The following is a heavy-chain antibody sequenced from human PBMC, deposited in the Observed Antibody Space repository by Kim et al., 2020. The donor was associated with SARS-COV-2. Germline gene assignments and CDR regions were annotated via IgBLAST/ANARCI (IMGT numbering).Heavy chain of an antibody. V-gene: IGHV1-2*02. CDR2: INPNSGGT. D-gene: IGHD1-1*01. J-gene: IGHJ6*02. Sequence: ASVKVSCKASGYTFTGYYMHWVRQAPGQGLEWMGWINPNSGGTNYAQKFQGRVTMTRDTSISTAYMELSRLRSDDTAMYYCATNWDYYYGMDVWGQGTTVTVSS. CDR3: ATNWDYYYGMDV. CDR1: GYTFTGYY.